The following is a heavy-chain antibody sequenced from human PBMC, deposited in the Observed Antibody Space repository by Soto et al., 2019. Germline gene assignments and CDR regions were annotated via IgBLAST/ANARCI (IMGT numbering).Heavy chain of an antibody. J-gene: IGHJ4*02. Sequence: QVQLQESGPGLVKPSGTLSLTCAVSGGFISRSNWWSWVRQPPGKGLEWIGEIYHSGSSNYNPSLKSRVTISVYKSKNQFSLKLNSVTAADTAVYYCARAPGGSGRGYFDYWGQVALVTVSS. D-gene: IGHD3-10*01. CDR3: ARAPGGSGRGYFDY. V-gene: IGHV4-4*02. CDR2: IYHSGSS. CDR1: GGFISRSNW.